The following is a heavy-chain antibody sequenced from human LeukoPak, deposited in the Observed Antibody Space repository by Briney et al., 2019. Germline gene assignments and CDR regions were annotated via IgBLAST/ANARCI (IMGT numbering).Heavy chain of an antibody. J-gene: IGHJ4*02. V-gene: IGHV4-59*01. CDR3: ASSYDFWSGYYNY. D-gene: IGHD3-3*01. CDR2: IYYSGST. Sequence: SETLSLTCTVSGGSISSYYWSWIRQPPGKGLEWIGYIYYSGSTNYNPSLKSRVTISVDTSKNQFSLNLSSVTAADTAVYYCASSYDFWSGYYNYWGRGTLVTVSS. CDR1: GGSISSYY.